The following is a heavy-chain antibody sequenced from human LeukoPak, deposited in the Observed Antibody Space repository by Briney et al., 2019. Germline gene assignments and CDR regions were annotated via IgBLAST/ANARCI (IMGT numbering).Heavy chain of an antibody. J-gene: IGHJ5*02. CDR1: GGTFSNYA. Sequence: SVKVSCKASGGTFSNYAIGWVRQAPGQGLEWMGGVIPIFSTANYAQKFQGRVTITADRSTSTAYMELSSLRSEDTAVYYCARDQSGWFDPWGQGTLVTVSS. V-gene: IGHV1-69*06. CDR2: VIPIFSTA. D-gene: IGHD3-10*01. CDR3: ARDQSGWFDP.